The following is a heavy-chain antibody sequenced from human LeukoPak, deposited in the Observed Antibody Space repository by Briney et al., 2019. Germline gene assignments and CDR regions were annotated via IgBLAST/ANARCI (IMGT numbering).Heavy chain of an antibody. Sequence: PGGSLRLSCAASGFTFSTYAITWVRQGPGKGLEWVSAIRPDGDRTYYANSVRGWFTISRGNSKDTVYLQINGLRVEDTAVYYCAREQSGTRGWYTVDYWGQGTLVTVSS. CDR1: GFTFSTYA. D-gene: IGHD6-19*01. CDR2: IRPDGDRT. V-gene: IGHV3-23*01. CDR3: AREQSGTRGWYTVDY. J-gene: IGHJ4*02.